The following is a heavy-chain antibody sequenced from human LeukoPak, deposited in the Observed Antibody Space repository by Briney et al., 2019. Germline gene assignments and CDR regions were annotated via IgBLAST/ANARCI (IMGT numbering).Heavy chain of an antibody. CDR1: GGSMSSGSYY. J-gene: IGHJ4*02. CDR2: IYTSGST. CDR3: AREWGNAGLFDY. V-gene: IGHV4-61*02. Sequence: SQTLSLTCTVSGGSMSSGSYYWSWIRQPAGKGLEWIGRIYTSGSTKYNPSVESRVTISVDTPKNQFSLKLNSVTAADTAVYYCAREWGNAGLFDYGGQRTLVTVSS. D-gene: IGHD1-26*01.